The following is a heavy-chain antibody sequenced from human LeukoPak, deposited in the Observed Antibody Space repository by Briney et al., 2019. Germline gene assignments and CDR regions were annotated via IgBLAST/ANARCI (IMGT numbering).Heavy chain of an antibody. V-gene: IGHV3-30*02. CDR3: AKNEWELTQGVDY. CDR2: IRYDGSNK. CDR1: GFTFSSYG. D-gene: IGHD1-26*01. Sequence: GGSLRLSCAASGFTFSSYGMHWVRQAPGKGLEWVAFIRYDGSNKYYADSAKGRFTISRDNSKNTLYLQMNSLRAEDTAVYYCAKNEWELTQGVDYWGQGTLVTVSS. J-gene: IGHJ4*02.